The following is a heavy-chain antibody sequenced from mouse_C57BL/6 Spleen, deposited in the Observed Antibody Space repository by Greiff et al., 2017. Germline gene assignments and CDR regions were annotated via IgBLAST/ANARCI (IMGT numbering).Heavy chain of an antibody. CDR3: ARGGSSGSFAY. J-gene: IGHJ3*01. CDR1: GYMFTDYY. CDR2: INPNNGGT. Sequence: EVQLQQSGPELVKPGASVKISCKASGYMFTDYYMNWVKQSHGKSLEWIGDINPNNGGTSYNQKFKGKATLTVDKSSSTAYMELRSLTSEDSAVYYCARGGSSGSFAYWGQGTLVTVSA. V-gene: IGHV1-26*01. D-gene: IGHD3-2*02.